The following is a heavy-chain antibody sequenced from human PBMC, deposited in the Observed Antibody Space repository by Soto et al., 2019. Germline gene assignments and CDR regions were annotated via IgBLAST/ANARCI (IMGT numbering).Heavy chain of an antibody. Sequence: GGSLRLSCAASGFTFSSYAMSWVRQAPGKGLEWVSAISGSGGSTYYADSVKGRFTISRDNSKNTRYLQMNSLRAEDTAVYYCANGYCSSTSCYVRYYYYYMDVWGKGTTVTVSS. CDR1: GFTFSSYA. J-gene: IGHJ6*03. CDR2: ISGSGGST. V-gene: IGHV3-23*01. CDR3: ANGYCSSTSCYVRYYYYYMDV. D-gene: IGHD2-2*01.